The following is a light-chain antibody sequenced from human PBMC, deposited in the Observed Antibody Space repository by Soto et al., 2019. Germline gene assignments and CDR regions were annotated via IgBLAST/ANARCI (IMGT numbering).Light chain of an antibody. V-gene: IGLV2-23*01. CDR3: CSYAGSSTSV. CDR1: SSDVGSYNL. Sequence: QSALTQPASVSGSPGQSITISCTGTSSDVGSYNLVSWYQQDPGKAPKLIIYEGSKRPSGVSNRFSGSKSGNTASLTISGLQAEDEADYYCCSYAGSSTSVFGGGTKVTVL. J-gene: IGLJ2*01. CDR2: EGS.